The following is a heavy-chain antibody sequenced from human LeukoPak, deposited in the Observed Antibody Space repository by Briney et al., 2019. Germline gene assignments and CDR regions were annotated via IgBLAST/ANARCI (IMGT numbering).Heavy chain of an antibody. CDR1: GFNFSSYW. V-gene: IGHV3-74*01. J-gene: IGHJ4*02. CDR2: IDSDGRST. CDR3: ARDRPRYAFDY. D-gene: IGHD6-6*01. Sequence: GGSLRLSCAASGFNFSSYWMHWVRQAPGKGLVWVSRIDSDGRSTSYADSVKGRFTISRDNAKNMLYLQMNSLRAEDTAVYYCARDRPRYAFDYWGQGTLVTVSS.